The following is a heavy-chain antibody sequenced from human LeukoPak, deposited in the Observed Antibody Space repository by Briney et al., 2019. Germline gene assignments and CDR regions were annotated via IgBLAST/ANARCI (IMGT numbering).Heavy chain of an antibody. V-gene: IGHV3-9*01. CDR3: AKDFSKSGYYSTSAYSY. Sequence: GGSLRLSCAASGFNFDDYAMHWVRQAPGKGLEWVSGISRNSDSIGYADSVKGLFIISRDNAKNSLYLQMNSLRAEDTAMYFCAKDFSKSGYYSTSAYSYWGQGTLVTVSS. CDR2: ISRNSDSI. CDR1: GFNFDDYA. D-gene: IGHD3-22*01. J-gene: IGHJ4*02.